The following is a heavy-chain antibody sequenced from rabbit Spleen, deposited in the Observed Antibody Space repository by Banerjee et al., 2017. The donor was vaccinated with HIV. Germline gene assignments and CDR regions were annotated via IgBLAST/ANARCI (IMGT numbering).Heavy chain of an antibody. Sequence: QSLEESGGDLVKPGASLTLTCTASGFSLSNNYWICWVRQAPGKGLEWIGIIYGAKGSTDYASWVNGRFTISSDNAQSTVDLKMTSLTAADTATYFCARDKELDIWGYEFDLWGQGTLVTVS. CDR3: ARDKELDIWGYEFDL. J-gene: IGHJ4*01. D-gene: IGHD3-1*01. CDR2: IYGAKGST. CDR1: GFSLSNNYW. V-gene: IGHV1S40*01.